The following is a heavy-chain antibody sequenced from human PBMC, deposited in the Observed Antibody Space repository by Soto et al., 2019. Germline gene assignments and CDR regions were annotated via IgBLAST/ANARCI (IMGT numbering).Heavy chain of an antibody. CDR2: FDPEDGET. V-gene: IGHV1-24*01. CDR3: ATYDFWSGYTVY. J-gene: IGHJ4*02. D-gene: IGHD3-3*01. CDR1: GYTLTELS. Sequence: AASVKVSCKVSGYTLTELSMHWVRQAPGKGLEWMGGFDPEDGETIYAQKFQGRVTMTEDTSTDTAYMELSSLRSEDTAVYYRATYDFWSGYTVYWGQGTLVTVSS.